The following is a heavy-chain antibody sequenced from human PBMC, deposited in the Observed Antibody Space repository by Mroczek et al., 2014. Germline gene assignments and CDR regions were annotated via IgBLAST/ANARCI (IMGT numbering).Heavy chain of an antibody. J-gene: IGHJ6*03. CDR2: ISSSSSYI. CDR1: GFTFSSYS. V-gene: IGHV3-21*01. Sequence: VQLVQSGGGLVKPGGSLRLSCAASGFTFSSYSMNWVRQAPGKGLEWVSSISSSSSYIYYADSVKGRFTISRDNAKNSLYLQMNSLRAEDTAVYYCARGRGPAADYYYYYYMDVWGKGTTVTVSS. D-gene: IGHD2-2*01. CDR3: ARGRGPAADYYYYYYMDV.